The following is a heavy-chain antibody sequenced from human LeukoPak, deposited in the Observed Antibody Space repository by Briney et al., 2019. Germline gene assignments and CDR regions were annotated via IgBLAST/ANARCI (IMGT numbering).Heavy chain of an antibody. CDR1: GYSFTSYW. Sequence: KPGESLKISCKGSGYSFTSYWIGWVRQMPGKGLEWMGIIYPGDSDTRYSSSFQGQVTISADKSISTAYLQWSSLKASDTAMYYCARHRDKSIAVAGAAFDIWGQGTMVTVSS. D-gene: IGHD6-19*01. J-gene: IGHJ3*02. V-gene: IGHV5-51*01. CDR2: IYPGDSDT. CDR3: ARHRDKSIAVAGAAFDI.